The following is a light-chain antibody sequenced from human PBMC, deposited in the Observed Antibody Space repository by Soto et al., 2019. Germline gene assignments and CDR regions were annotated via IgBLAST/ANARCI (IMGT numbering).Light chain of an antibody. Sequence: QSVLTQPASVSGSPGQSITISCTGTSSDVGSYNLVSWYQQHPGKAPKLMIYEGSKRPSGVSIRFSGSKSGNTASLTISGLQAEDEADYYCCSYATSSTYVFGTGTKLTVL. CDR3: CSYATSSTYV. CDR1: SSDVGSYNL. J-gene: IGLJ1*01. CDR2: EGS. V-gene: IGLV2-23*01.